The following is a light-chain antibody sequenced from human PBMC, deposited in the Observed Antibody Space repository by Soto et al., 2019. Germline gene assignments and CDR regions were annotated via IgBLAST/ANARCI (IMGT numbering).Light chain of an antibody. CDR1: SGHSNYA. V-gene: IGLV4-69*01. Sequence: QSALTQSPSASASLGASVTLTCTLSSGHSNYAIAWHQQQPEKGPRFLMKLHNDGSHIKGDGVPDRFSGSPSGAERYLTISTLHSYHEPDSYSQTWGTAILLFGGGTKLTVL. CDR3: QTWGTAILL. CDR2: LHNDGSH. J-gene: IGLJ3*02.